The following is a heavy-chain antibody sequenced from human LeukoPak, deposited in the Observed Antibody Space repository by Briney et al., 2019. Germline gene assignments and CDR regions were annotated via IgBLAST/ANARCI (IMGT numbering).Heavy chain of an antibody. D-gene: IGHD3-22*01. J-gene: IGHJ4*02. CDR1: GYSFTSYW. V-gene: IGHV5-51*01. CDR3: ARLVDYYDSSGNFDY. Sequence: GESLKISCKGSGYSFTSYWIGWVRQMPGKGLEWMGIIYPGDSDTRYSPSFQGQVTISADKSISTAYLQWSSLKASDTAMYYCARLVDYYDSSGNFDYWGQGTLVTVSS. CDR2: IYPGDSDT.